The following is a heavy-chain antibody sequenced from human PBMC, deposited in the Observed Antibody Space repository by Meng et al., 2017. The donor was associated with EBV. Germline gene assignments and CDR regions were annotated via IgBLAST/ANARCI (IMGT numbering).Heavy chain of an antibody. CDR3: ARDGRLYDTPSPFDY. V-gene: IGHV1-18*01. CDR2: ISAYNGNT. D-gene: IGHD3-22*01. Sequence: QVQLVQSGAEGKKPGASVKVYCKASGYTFTSYGISWVRQAPGQGLEWMGWISAYNGNTNYAQKLQGRVTMTTDTSTSTAYMELRSLRSDDTAVYYCARDGRLYDTPSPFDYWGQGTLVTVSS. CDR1: GYTFTSYG. J-gene: IGHJ4*02.